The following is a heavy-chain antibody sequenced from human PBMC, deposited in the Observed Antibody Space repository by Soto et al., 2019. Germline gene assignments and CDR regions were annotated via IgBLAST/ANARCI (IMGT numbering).Heavy chain of an antibody. D-gene: IGHD3-22*01. Sequence: SETLSLTCTVSGGSISSSSYYWGWIRQPPGKGLEWIGSIYYSGSTYYNPSLKSRVTISVDTSKNQFSLKLSSVTAADTAVYYCVSLGGYYDSSGWTSQFDYWGQGTLVTVS. V-gene: IGHV4-39*01. J-gene: IGHJ4*02. CDR2: IYYSGST. CDR3: VSLGGYYDSSGWTSQFDY. CDR1: GGSISSSSYY.